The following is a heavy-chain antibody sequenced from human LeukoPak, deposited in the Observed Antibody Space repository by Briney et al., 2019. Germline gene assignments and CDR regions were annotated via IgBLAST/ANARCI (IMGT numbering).Heavy chain of an antibody. CDR1: GGSISSSTYY. CDR3: VTEFWYRFDY. CDR2: TTRDGSGK. D-gene: IGHD3-3*01. V-gene: IGHV3-7*01. J-gene: IGHJ4*02. Sequence: ETLSLTCTVSGGSISSSTYYWGWIRQAPGKGLEWLATTTRDGSGKEYVDSVRGRFTISRDNAKNSIYLQMNTLSAEDTAVYFCVTEFWYRFDYWGQGLLVTVSS.